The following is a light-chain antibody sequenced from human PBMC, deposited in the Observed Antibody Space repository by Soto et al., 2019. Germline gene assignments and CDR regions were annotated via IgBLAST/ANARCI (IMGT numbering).Light chain of an antibody. CDR3: NSHTSGDFRV. CDR2: EVS. CDR1: SSNVGRYNH. J-gene: IGLJ1*01. V-gene: IGLV2-14*01. Sequence: QSALTQPASVSASPGQSITISCTGTSSNVGRYNHVSWYQHHPGKAPKLIISEVSNRTSGVSNRFSGSKSGYTASLTISGLKAADEADYYCNSHTSGDFRVFGTGTKVTVL.